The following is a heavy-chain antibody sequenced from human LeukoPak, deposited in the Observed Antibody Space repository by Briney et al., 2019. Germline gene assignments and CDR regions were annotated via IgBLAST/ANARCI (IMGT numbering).Heavy chain of an antibody. D-gene: IGHD3-10*01. CDR2: IYYSGST. Sequence: SETLSLTCTVSGGSISNSGFYWGWIRQPPGKGLEWIGGIYYSGSTYYNPSLKSRVTISVDTSKNQFSLKLTSVTAADTAVYSCARGARFASYWSQGTLVTVSS. CDR3: ARGARFASY. V-gene: IGHV4-39*01. J-gene: IGHJ4*02. CDR1: GGSISNSGFY.